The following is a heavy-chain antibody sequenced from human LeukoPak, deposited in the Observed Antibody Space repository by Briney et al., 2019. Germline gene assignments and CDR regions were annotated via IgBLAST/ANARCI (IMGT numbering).Heavy chain of an antibody. J-gene: IGHJ4*02. V-gene: IGHV3-23*01. CDR2: ISAYSGST. D-gene: IGHD2-2*01. CDR1: GFTFNSYA. CDR3: TKLKEYCSTSSCSLYYFDS. Sequence: GASLRLSCAASGFTFNSYALTWVRQAPGKGLEWVSTISAYSGSTLYADSVKGRFTISRDISKNTLYLQMSSLRAEDTAVYYCTKLKEYCSTSSCSLYYFDSWGQGTLVTVSS.